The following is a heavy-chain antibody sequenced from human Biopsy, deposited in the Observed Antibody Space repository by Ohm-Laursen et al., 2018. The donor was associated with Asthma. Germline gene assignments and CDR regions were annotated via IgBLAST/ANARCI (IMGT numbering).Heavy chain of an antibody. CDR1: GASIKTDDHY. Sequence: TLSLTCTVSGASIKTDDHYWSWLRQPPGKGLEWFGFIHYSGSTSYNPSLKGGVTISVDTSKNQFSLKLSSVTAADTAVYYCARASVAASSNWFDPWGQGTTVTVSS. J-gene: IGHJ5*02. CDR2: IHYSGST. D-gene: IGHD6-19*01. V-gene: IGHV4-30-4*01. CDR3: ARASVAASSNWFDP.